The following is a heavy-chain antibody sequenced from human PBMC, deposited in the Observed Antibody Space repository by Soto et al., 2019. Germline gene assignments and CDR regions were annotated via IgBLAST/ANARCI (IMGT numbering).Heavy chain of an antibody. D-gene: IGHD4-17*01. CDR3: AAPRRTSYYYYGMDV. CDR1: GGTFSSYA. CDR2: IIPIFGTA. J-gene: IGHJ6*02. V-gene: IGHV1-69*06. Sequence: QVQLVQSGAEGQKPGSSVKVSCKASGGTFSSYAISWVRQAPGQGLEWMGGIIPIFGTANYAQTFQGRVTITADKSTSTAYMELSSLRSEDTAVYYCAAPRRTSYYYYGMDVWGQGTTVTVSS.